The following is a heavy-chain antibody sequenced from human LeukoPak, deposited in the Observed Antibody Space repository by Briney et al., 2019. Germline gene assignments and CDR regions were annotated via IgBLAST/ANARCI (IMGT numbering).Heavy chain of an antibody. CDR1: GFTFSTYA. Sequence: GGSLRLSCAASGFTFSTYAMSWVRQAPGKGLEWVSSISSGGTYKYYADSVKGRFTISRDNAQNSLYLQMNSLRAEDSSVYYCARPTTVTTISADAFDIWGQGTMVTVSS. V-gene: IGHV3-21*01. D-gene: IGHD4-17*01. CDR2: ISSGGTYK. J-gene: IGHJ3*02. CDR3: ARPTTVTTISADAFDI.